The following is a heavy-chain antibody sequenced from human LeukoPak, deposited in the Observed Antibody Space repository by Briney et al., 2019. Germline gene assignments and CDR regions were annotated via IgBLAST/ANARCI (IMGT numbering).Heavy chain of an antibody. J-gene: IGHJ3*02. V-gene: IGHV1-46*01. CDR3: ARIRDGYNVAYDI. CDR1: GYTFTNYY. Sequence: ASVKVSCKASGYTFTNYYIHWVRQAPGQGLEWVGLINPGGDNTDYAQNFQGRVTMTRDTSTSTVYMGLSSLRSEDTAVYYCARIRDGYNVAYDIWGQGTMVTVSS. CDR2: INPGGDNT. D-gene: IGHD5-24*01.